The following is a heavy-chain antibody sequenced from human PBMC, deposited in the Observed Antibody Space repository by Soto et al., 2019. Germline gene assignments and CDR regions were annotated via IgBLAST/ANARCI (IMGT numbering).Heavy chain of an antibody. D-gene: IGHD2-2*01. Sequence: ASVKVSCKASGYTFTSYGISWVRQAPGQGLEWMGWISPNSGGTNYAQKFQGRVTMTRDTSISTAYMELSRLRSDDTAVYYCARRCSSTSCYYYYGMDVWGQGTTVTVSS. CDR1: GYTFTSYG. J-gene: IGHJ6*02. CDR2: ISPNSGGT. V-gene: IGHV1-2*02. CDR3: ARRCSSTSCYYYYGMDV.